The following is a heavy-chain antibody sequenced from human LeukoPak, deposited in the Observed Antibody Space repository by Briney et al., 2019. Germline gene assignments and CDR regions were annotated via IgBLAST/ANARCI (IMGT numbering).Heavy chain of an antibody. CDR1: GFTFSAYW. CDR2: IKQDGSDK. D-gene: IGHD4-23*01. V-gene: IGHV3-7*03. Sequence: GALRLSCAASGFTFSAYWMSWVRQAPGKGLEWVSNIKQDGSDKYYVDSVKGRFTISRDNAKNSLYLQMNSLRAEDTAVYYCARKTVVGSYFDYWGQGTLVTVSS. CDR3: ARKTVVGSYFDY. J-gene: IGHJ4*02.